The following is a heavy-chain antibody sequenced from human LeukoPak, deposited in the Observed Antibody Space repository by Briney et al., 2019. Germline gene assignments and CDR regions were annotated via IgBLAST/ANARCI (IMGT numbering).Heavy chain of an antibody. CDR2: ISGSGGSA. CDR1: GFPFSTYW. V-gene: IGHV3-23*01. J-gene: IGHJ6*02. D-gene: IGHD2-2*01. CDR3: AKALEDIVVVESGMDV. Sequence: TGGSLRLSCAASGFPFSTYWMAWVRQAPGKGLEWVSAISGSGGSAYYADSVKGRFTISRDNSKNTLYLQMNSLRAEDTAVYYCAKALEDIVVVESGMDVWGQGTTVTVSS.